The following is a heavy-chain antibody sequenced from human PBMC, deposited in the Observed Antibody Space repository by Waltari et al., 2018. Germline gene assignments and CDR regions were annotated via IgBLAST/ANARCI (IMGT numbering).Heavy chain of an antibody. CDR3: LRDAYGVNSY. CDR2: VWTAGST. D-gene: IGHD4-17*01. Sequence: EVQVVESGGGLVQPGESLRLSCSASGFTVNSHYMSWVRQAPGKGLEWLSGVWTAGSTSSADSVRDRFSVSRDNSKNMVYLQMNSLRAEDTAVYYCLRDAYGVNSYWGQGTLVIVSS. CDR1: GFTVNSHY. V-gene: IGHV3-66*01. J-gene: IGHJ4*02.